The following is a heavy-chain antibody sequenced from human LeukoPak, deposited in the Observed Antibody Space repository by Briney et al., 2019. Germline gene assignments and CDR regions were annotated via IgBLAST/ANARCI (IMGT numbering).Heavy chain of an antibody. J-gene: IGHJ4*02. CDR1: GGTFSSYA. CDR3: ARDRWYYGSGSYYNNFDY. D-gene: IGHD3-10*01. CDR2: IIPIFGTA. Sequence: SVKVSCKASGGTFSSYAISWVRQAPGQGLEWMGRIIPIFGTANYAQKFQGRVTTTTDESTSTAYMELSSLRSEDTAVYYCARDRWYYGSGSYYNNFDYWGQGTLVTVSS. V-gene: IGHV1-69*05.